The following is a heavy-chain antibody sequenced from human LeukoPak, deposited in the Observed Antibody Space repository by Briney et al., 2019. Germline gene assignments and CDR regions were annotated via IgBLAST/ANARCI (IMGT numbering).Heavy chain of an antibody. Sequence: ASVKVSCKASGYTFTGYYMNWVRQAPGQELEWMGCINPNSGGTNYAQKSQGRVTLTRDTSICTAYMELSRLRSDDTAVYYCARDRNSGSSLDIWGQGTMLTVSS. CDR1: GYTFTGYY. J-gene: IGHJ3*02. D-gene: IGHD6-6*01. CDR3: ARDRNSGSSLDI. CDR2: INPNSGGT. V-gene: IGHV1-2*02.